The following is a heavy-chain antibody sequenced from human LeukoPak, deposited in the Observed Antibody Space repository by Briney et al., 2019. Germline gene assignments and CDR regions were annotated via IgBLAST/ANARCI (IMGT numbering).Heavy chain of an antibody. CDR2: ISVIGSI. Sequence: MTSETLSLICTVSGGSISSYYWSWIRQPPGKGLEWITYISVIGSINYNPSLKSRVTISLDTSKNQFSLKLSSVTAADTAVYYCAGHHPRNTVDFWGQGTLVTVSS. CDR3: AGHHPRNTVDF. D-gene: IGHD2-8*02. CDR1: GGSISSYY. J-gene: IGHJ4*02. V-gene: IGHV4-59*08.